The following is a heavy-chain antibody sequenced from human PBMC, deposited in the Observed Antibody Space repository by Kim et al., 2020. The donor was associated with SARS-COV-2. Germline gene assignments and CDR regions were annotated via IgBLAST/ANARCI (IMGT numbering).Heavy chain of an antibody. CDR1: GYTFTSYY. V-gene: IGHV1-46*01. D-gene: IGHD3-22*01. CDR3: ARASGITMIVVVTAYGMDV. CDR2: INPSGGST. J-gene: IGHJ6*04. Sequence: ASVKVSCKASGYTFTSYYMHWVRQAPGQGLEWMGIINPSGGSTSYAQKFQGRVTMTRDTSTSTVYMELSSLRSEDTAVYYCARASGITMIVVVTAYGMDVWGEGTTGTVSS.